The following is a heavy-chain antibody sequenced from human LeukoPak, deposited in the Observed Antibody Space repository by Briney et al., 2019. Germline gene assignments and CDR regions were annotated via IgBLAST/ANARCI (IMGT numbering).Heavy chain of an antibody. J-gene: IGHJ4*02. CDR3: AKSGWFGELYYFDY. D-gene: IGHD3-10*01. CDR1: GFTFSSNT. V-gene: IGHV3-23*01. CDR2: ISGSGGST. Sequence: PGGSLRLSCAASGFTFSSNTMSWVGRDPGKGVVEGSAISGSGGSTYYADSVKGRFTISRDNSKNTLYLQMNSLRAEDTAVYYCAKSGWFGELYYFDYWGQGTLVTVSS.